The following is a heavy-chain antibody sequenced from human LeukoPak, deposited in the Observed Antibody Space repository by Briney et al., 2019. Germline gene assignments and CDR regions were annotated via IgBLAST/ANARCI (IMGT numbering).Heavy chain of an antibody. CDR3: ARDHDYGDYVEGY. J-gene: IGHJ4*02. D-gene: IGHD4-17*01. CDR2: ISSSSSYI. Sequence: GGSLRLSCAASGFTFSSYSMNWVRQAPGKGLEWVSSISSSSSYIYDADSVKGRFTISRDNAKNSLYLQMNSLRDEDTAVYYCARDHDYGDYVEGYWGQGTLVTVSS. V-gene: IGHV3-21*01. CDR1: GFTFSSYS.